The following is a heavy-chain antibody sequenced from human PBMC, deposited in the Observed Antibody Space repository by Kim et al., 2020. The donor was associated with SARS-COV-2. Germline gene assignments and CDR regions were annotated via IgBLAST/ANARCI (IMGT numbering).Heavy chain of an antibody. J-gene: IGHJ4*02. D-gene: IGHD3-10*01. CDR1: GGSISSNSFY. Sequence: SETLSLTCTVSGGSISSNSFYWGWIRQPPGRGLEWIGSIYYSGSTYYNPSLKSRVTISVDTSKNQFSLKLSSVTAADTAVYYCVSQRLLLWFGELSSWGQGTLVTVSS. V-gene: IGHV4-39*01. CDR2: IYYSGST. CDR3: VSQRLLLWFGELSS.